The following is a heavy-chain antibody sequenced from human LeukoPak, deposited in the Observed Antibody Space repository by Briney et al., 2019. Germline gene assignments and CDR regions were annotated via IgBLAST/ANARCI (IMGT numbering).Heavy chain of an antibody. V-gene: IGHV1-69*05. D-gene: IGHD3-22*01. CDR3: ARGYYYDSSGYSFDY. CDR1: GGTFSSYA. Sequence: SVKVSFKASGGTFSSYATSWVRQAPGQGLEWMGGIIPIFGTANYAQKFQGRVTITTDESTSTAYMELSSLRSEDTAVYYCARGYYYDSSGYSFDYWGQGTLVTVSS. J-gene: IGHJ4*02. CDR2: IIPIFGTA.